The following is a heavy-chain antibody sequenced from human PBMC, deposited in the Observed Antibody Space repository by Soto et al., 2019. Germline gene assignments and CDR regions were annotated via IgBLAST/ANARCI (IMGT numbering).Heavy chain of an antibody. J-gene: IGHJ3*02. V-gene: IGHV4-59*01. CDR1: GGSIRSYY. Sequence: SETLSLTCTVSGGSIRSYYWSWIRQPPGKGLEWIGYIYYSGSTNYNPSLKSRVTISVDTSKNQFSLKLSSVTAADTAVYYCARNKGVTTLVDAFDIWGQGTMVTVSS. CDR3: ARNKGVTTLVDAFDI. D-gene: IGHD4-4*01. CDR2: IYYSGST.